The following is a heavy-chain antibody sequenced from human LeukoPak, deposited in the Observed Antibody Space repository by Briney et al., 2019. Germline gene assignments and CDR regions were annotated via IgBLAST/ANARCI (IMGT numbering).Heavy chain of an antibody. CDR2: IFGGGSR. V-gene: IGHV3-66*01. CDR1: GFTVSSNS. CDR3: ARVDYGDYGFDY. D-gene: IGHD4-17*01. Sequence: PGGSLRLSCAASGFTVSSNSMTWDRQAPGKGLEWVALIFGGGSRYYADSVKGRFTISRDTSKNKLFIQMNSLRAEDTAVYYCARVDYGDYGFDYWGQGTLVTVSS. J-gene: IGHJ4*02.